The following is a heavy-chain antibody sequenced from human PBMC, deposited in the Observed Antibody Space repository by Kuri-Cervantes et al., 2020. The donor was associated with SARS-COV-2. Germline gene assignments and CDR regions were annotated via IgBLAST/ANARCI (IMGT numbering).Heavy chain of an antibody. CDR3: AKVAQLTYCGGDCYFYYYYGMDV. CDR1: GFTFSSYA. D-gene: IGHD2-21*01. CDR2: ISYDGSNK. V-gene: IGHV3-30-3*01. Sequence: GESLKISCAASGFTFSSYAMHWVRQAPGKGLEWVAVISYDGSNKYYADSVKGRFTISRDNSKNTLYLQMNSLRAEDTAVYYCAKVAQLTYCGGDCYFYYYYGMDVWGQGTTVTVSS. J-gene: IGHJ6*02.